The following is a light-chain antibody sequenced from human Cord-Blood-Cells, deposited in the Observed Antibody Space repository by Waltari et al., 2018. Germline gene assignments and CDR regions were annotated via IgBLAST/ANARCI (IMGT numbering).Light chain of an antibody. CDR3: QQYNNWPPLT. Sequence: EIVLTQSPATLSVSPGERATLSCRASQSVSSNLAWYQQKPGQAPRVLIYGASTRATGIPARFSGSVSGTEFTLTISSLQSEDFAVYYCQQYNNWPPLTFGGGTKVEIK. CDR1: QSVSSN. J-gene: IGKJ4*01. CDR2: GAS. V-gene: IGKV3-15*01.